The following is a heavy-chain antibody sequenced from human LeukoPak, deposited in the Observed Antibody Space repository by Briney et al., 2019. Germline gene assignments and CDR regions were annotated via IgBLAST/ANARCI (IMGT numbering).Heavy chain of an antibody. V-gene: IGHV3-7*01. CDR3: AKGNHYYGSGSYSSFDY. Sequence: PGGSLGLSCAASGFTFSSYWMSWVRQAPGKGLEWVANIKQDGSEKYYVDSVKGRFTISRDNAKNSLYLQMNSLRAEDTAVYYCAKGNHYYGSGSYSSFDYWGQGTLVTVSS. J-gene: IGHJ4*02. CDR2: IKQDGSEK. CDR1: GFTFSSYW. D-gene: IGHD3-10*01.